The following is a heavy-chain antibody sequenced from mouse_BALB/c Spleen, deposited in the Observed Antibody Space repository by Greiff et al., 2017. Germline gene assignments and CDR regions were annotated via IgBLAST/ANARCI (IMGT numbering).Heavy chain of an antibody. V-gene: IGHV3-2*02. D-gene: IGHD1-2*01. J-gene: IGHJ3*01. CDR1: GYSITSDYA. CDR2: ISYSGST. CDR3: ARSITTATWFAY. Sequence: DVHLVESGPGLVKPSQSLSLTCTVTGYSITSDYAWNWIRQFPGNKLEWMGYISYSGSTSYNPSLKSRISITRDTSKNQFFLQLNSVTTEDTATYYCARSITTATWFAYWGQGTLVTVSA.